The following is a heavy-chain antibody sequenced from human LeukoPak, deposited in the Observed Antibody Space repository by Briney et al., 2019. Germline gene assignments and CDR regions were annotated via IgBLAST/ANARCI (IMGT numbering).Heavy chain of an antibody. D-gene: IGHD4-23*01. J-gene: IGHJ4*02. CDR2: ISGSSGSI. CDR1: GFTFSSYS. Sequence: GGSLRLSCAASGFTFSSYSMNWVRQAPGKGLEWVSYISGSSGSIYYADSVRGRFTISRDNAKNSLSLQMNSLRAEDTAVYYCARVDYGGFNFDYWGQGTPVTVST. V-gene: IGHV3-48*01. CDR3: ARVDYGGFNFDY.